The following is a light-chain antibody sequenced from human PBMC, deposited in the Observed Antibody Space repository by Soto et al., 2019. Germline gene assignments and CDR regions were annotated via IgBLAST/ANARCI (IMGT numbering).Light chain of an antibody. J-gene: IGKJ4*01. CDR3: QQYNTCPLT. CDR2: QAS. V-gene: IGKV1-5*03. CDR1: QSISTW. Sequence: DIQMTPSPSTLSASVGDRVTIACRASQSISTWLAWYQQNPGNAPKLLIYQASSLQSGVPSRFSGSGSGTEFTLTISSLQPDDFATYYCQQYNTCPLTFGGGTKVEIK.